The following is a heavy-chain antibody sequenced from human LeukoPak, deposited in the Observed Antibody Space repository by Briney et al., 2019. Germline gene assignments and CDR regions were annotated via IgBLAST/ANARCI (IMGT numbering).Heavy chain of an antibody. CDR3: ARYTLVRGVVIRDAFDI. V-gene: IGHV1-2*02. CDR1: GYTFTSYG. Sequence: GASVKVSCKASGYTFTSYGISWVRQAPGQGLEWMGWINPNSGGTNYAQKFQGRVTMTRDTSISTAYMELSRLRSDDTAVYYCARYTLVRGVVIRDAFDIWGQGTMVTVSS. D-gene: IGHD3-10*01. J-gene: IGHJ3*02. CDR2: INPNSGGT.